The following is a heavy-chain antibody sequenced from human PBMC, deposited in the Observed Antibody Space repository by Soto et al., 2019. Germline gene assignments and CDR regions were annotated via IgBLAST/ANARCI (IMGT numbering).Heavy chain of an antibody. J-gene: IGHJ6*02. Sequence: QAQLVQSGAEVKKPGASVKVSCKSSGYTFYSHSISWVRQAPGQGREWMGRISADNINTKYAQKFRGRVTMTTDTSTSTVYMERRNLRSDDTAVYYCARCIQEDYYYGMDVWGQGTTVTVSS. CDR1: GYTFYSHS. V-gene: IGHV1-18*01. CDR3: ARCIQEDYYYGMDV. D-gene: IGHD5-18*01. CDR2: ISADNINT.